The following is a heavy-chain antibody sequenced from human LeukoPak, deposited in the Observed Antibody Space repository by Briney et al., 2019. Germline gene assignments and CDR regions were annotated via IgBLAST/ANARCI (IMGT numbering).Heavy chain of an antibody. CDR1: GGSFSDYY. J-gene: IGHJ5*02. V-gene: IGHV4-34*01. CDR3: ARAHYDYVWGSYRYPWFDP. CDR2: INHSGST. Sequence: PSETLSLTCAVYGGSFSDYYWTWIRQTPGKGLEWIGDINHSGSTNYNPSLKSRVTISVDTSKNQFSLKLTSVTAADTAVYYCARAHYDYVWGSYRYPWFDPWGQGTLVTVSS. D-gene: IGHD3-16*02.